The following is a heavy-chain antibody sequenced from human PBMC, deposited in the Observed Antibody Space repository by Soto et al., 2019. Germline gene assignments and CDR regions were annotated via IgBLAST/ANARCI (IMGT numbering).Heavy chain of an antibody. CDR2: ISASGGST. CDR1: GFSFSSYA. V-gene: IGHV3-23*01. D-gene: IGHD2-21*01. J-gene: IGHJ3*02. Sequence: GGSLRLSCVASGFSFSSYAMSWVRQAPGKGLEWVSGISASGGSTYYADSVKGRFTISRDNSKNTLYLQMSSLRADDTALFYCARDPNGDYGGAFNIRGQGKMATVPS. CDR3: ARDPNGDYGGAFNI.